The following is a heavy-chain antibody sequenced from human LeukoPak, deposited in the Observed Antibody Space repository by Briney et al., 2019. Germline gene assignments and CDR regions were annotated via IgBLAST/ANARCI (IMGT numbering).Heavy chain of an antibody. Sequence: ASVKVSCKTSGYRFSEYYIHWLRQAPGQGLEWMGWINPHNGGTNYAQRFQGRVTMTRATSISTAYMEVTTLRSDDTAVYYCARADGAIIAFPFESWGQGTPVIVSS. J-gene: IGHJ4*02. V-gene: IGHV1-2*02. CDR2: INPHNGGT. CDR1: GYRFSEYY. CDR3: ARADGAIIAFPFES. D-gene: IGHD4/OR15-4a*01.